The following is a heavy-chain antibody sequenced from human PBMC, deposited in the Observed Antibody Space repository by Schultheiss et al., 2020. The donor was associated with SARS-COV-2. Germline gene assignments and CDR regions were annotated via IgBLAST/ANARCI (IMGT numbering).Heavy chain of an antibody. CDR2: ISGSGGST. Sequence: GESLKISCAASGFTFSSYAMSWVRQAPGKGLEWVSAISGSGGSTYYADSVKGRFTIFRDNSKSTLYLQMNSLRAEDTAVYYCARVRKVWASNNWSYYFDYWGQGTLVTVSS. CDR3: ARVRKVWASNNWSYYFDY. V-gene: IGHV3-23*01. D-gene: IGHD1-1*01. CDR1: GFTFSSYA. J-gene: IGHJ4*02.